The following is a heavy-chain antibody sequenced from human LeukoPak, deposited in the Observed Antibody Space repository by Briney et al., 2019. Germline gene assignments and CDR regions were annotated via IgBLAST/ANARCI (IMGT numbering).Heavy chain of an antibody. V-gene: IGHV4-59*12. CDR1: GVAISNYY. CDR3: GRDQNVYSSSWYY. D-gene: IGHD6-13*01. J-gene: IGHJ4*02. CDR2: IHYSVST. Sequence: SETLSLTCTVSGVAISNYYGSWIRQPPGKGLEWIGSIHYSVSTYHNPFLKSRVSISVDTSKNQFSLKLSSLTAADTAVYYCGRDQNVYSSSWYYWGQGTLVTVSS.